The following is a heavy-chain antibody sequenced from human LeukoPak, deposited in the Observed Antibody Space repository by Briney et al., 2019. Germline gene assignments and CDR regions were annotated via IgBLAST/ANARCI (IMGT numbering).Heavy chain of an antibody. V-gene: IGHV3-48*01. Sequence: GGSLRLSCAASGFTFSSYSMNLVRQAPGKGREWVSYISPSSTSIYYADSLKGRFTVSRDNAKNSLYLQMNSLRAEDTAIYYCARDAASGNNWFDPWGQGTLVTVSS. CDR3: ARDAASGNNWFDP. CDR2: ISPSSTSI. CDR1: GFTFSSYS. D-gene: IGHD3-3*01. J-gene: IGHJ5*02.